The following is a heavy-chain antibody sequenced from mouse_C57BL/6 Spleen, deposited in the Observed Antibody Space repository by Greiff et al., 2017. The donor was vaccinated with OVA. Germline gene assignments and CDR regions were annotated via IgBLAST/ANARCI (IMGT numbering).Heavy chain of an antibody. CDR1: GYTFTSYW. V-gene: IGHV1-61*01. Sequence: QVQLQQPGAELVRPGSSVKLSCKASGYTFTSYWMDWVKQRPGQGLEWIGNIYPSDSETHYNQKFKDKATLTVDKSSSTAYMQLSSLTSEDSAVYYCARGVTIRYFGVWGTGTTVTVSS. D-gene: IGHD2-2*01. CDR3: ARGVTIRYFGV. J-gene: IGHJ1*03. CDR2: IYPSDSET.